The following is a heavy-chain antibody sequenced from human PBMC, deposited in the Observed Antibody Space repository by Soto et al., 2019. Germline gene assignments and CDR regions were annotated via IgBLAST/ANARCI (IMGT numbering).Heavy chain of an antibody. D-gene: IGHD3-22*01. CDR2: MFYTGGT. CDR3: ARDTASKDYDSHSYYPHFDS. Sequence: SETLSLTCAVSGDSINTYYYWSWIRQPPGKGLEWSVHMFYTGGTFYSPSLKSRLALSVDTSKNQFSLRLSSVTAADTAVYYCARDTASKDYDSHSYYPHFDSWGQGALVTVSS. V-gene: IGHV4-30-4*01. J-gene: IGHJ5*01. CDR1: GDSINTYYY.